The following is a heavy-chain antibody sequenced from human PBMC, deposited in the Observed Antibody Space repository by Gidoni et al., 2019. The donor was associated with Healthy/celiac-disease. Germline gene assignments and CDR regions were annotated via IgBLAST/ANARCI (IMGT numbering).Heavy chain of an antibody. V-gene: IGHV3-66*01. J-gene: IGHJ2*01. Sequence: EVQLVESGGGLAQPGGSLRLSCTASGFTVSSNYMSWVRQAPGKGLEWVSVIYSGGSTYYADSVKGRFTISRDNSKNTMYLQMNSLRAEDTAVYYCARDRRRYFDLWGRGTLVTVSS. CDR3: ARDRRRYFDL. CDR1: GFTVSSNY. CDR2: IYSGGST.